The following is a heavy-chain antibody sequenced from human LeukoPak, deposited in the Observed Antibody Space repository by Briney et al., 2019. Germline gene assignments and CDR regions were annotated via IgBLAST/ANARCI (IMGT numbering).Heavy chain of an antibody. CDR1: GFTFSSYW. V-gene: IGHV3-74*01. D-gene: IGHD3/OR15-3a*01. CDR2: IKSDGKT. J-gene: IGHJ4*02. Sequence: GGSLRLSCAASGFTFSSYWMHWVRQAPGKGLVWVSRIKSDGKTNYADSVKGRFTISRDNAKNTVSLQMNSLRAEDTAVYYCARDAHRTGTSFDYWGQGTLVTVSS. CDR3: ARDAHRTGTSFDY.